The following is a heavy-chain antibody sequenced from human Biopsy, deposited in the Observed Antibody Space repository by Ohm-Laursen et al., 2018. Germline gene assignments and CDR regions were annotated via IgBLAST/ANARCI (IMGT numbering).Heavy chain of an antibody. Sequence: TLSLTCTVSGGSIGGGEYYWNWIRQPPGKGLEWFGFISYSGTTFYNPSLESLLTISIDTSKNHFSLNLRSVTAADKSVYYCARGVPHYDGSGFPLAGYWYFDLWGRGTLVTVSS. D-gene: IGHD3-22*01. V-gene: IGHV4-31*01. CDR1: GGSIGGGEYY. J-gene: IGHJ2*01. CDR3: ARGVPHYDGSGFPLAGYWYFDL. CDR2: ISYSGTT.